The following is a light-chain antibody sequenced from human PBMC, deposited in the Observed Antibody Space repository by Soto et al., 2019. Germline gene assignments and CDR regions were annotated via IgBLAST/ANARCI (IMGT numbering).Light chain of an antibody. J-gene: IGKJ1*01. CDR2: DAS. Sequence: DIQMTQSPSTLSATAGDRVTITCRASQSISSWLAWYQHKPGKVPKLLIYDASKLDSGVPSRFSGSGSGTEFSLTISNLQPDDCATYYCQQYENYWTVGQGTKVDSK. V-gene: IGKV1-5*01. CDR3: QQYENYWT. CDR1: QSISSW.